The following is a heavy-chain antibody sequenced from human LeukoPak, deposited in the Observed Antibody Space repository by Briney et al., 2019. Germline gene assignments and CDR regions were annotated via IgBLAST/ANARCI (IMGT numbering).Heavy chain of an antibody. CDR2: INPNSGAT. D-gene: IGHD2-21*01. CDR1: GYTLTGYY. Sequence: ASVKVSCKVSGYTLTGYYMHWVRQAPGQGLEWMGWINPNSGATNYAQKFRGRVTMTRDTSITTAYMELGRLRTDDTAVYYCARTYCGGDCYLNDAFDIWGQGTMVTVSS. J-gene: IGHJ3*02. V-gene: IGHV1-2*02. CDR3: ARTYCGGDCYLNDAFDI.